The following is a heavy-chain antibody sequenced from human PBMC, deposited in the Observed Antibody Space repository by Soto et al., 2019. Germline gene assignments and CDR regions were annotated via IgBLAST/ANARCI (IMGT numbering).Heavy chain of an antibody. J-gene: IGHJ6*02. CDR3: ARVIVVVPAAISFYYYGMDV. V-gene: IGHV1-18*01. CDR1: GYTFTSYG. Sequence: ASVKVSCTASGYTFTSYGISWVRQAPGQGLEWMGWISAYNGNTNYAQKLQGRVTMTTDTSTSTAYMELRSLRSDDTAVYCCARVIVVVPAAISFYYYGMDVWGQGTTVTVSS. D-gene: IGHD2-2*01. CDR2: ISAYNGNT.